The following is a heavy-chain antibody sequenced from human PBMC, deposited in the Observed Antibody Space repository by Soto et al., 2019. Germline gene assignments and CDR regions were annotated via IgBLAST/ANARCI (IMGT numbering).Heavy chain of an antibody. CDR1: GVSISSDY. D-gene: IGHD6-19*01. J-gene: IGHJ3*02. V-gene: IGHV4-59*01. CDR2: TSHTGTT. Sequence: SETLSLTCTVSGVSISSDYWTWIRQSPGKGLEWIAYTSHTGTTDYNPSLKSRVTISLDTSKNQFSLKLSSVTAADTAVYYCARGPPWLDPFAISGQGTTVTVSS. CDR3: ARGPPWLDPFAI.